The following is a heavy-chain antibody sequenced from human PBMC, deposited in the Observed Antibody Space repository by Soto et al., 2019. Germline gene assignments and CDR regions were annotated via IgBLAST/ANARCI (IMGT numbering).Heavy chain of an antibody. J-gene: IGHJ6*02. Sequence: PSETLSLTGAIYGGGFSGFYWSWIRQPPGKGLEWIGEINDSGTTNYNPSLKSRVTISADTSKTHFSLRLTSVTAADTAVYYCARETSQNGSSHYGMDVWGQGNTVTVCS. D-gene: IGHD2-8*01. V-gene: IGHV4-34*01. CDR3: ARETSQNGSSHYGMDV. CDR2: INDSGTT. CDR1: GGGFSGFY.